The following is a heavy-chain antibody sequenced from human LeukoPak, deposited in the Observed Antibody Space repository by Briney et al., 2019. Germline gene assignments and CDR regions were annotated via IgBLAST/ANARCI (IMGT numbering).Heavy chain of an antibody. CDR1: GFTFSSYW. CDR3: ARGSGEASFYYYYYMDV. CDR2: INSDVSST. V-gene: IGHV3-74*01. J-gene: IGHJ6*03. Sequence: GGSLRLSCAASGFTFSSYWMHWVRQAPGKGLVWVSRINSDVSSTSYADSVKGRFTISRDSAKNTLYLQMNSLRADDTAVYYCARGSGEASFYYYYYMDVWGKGTTVTISS. D-gene: IGHD1-26*01.